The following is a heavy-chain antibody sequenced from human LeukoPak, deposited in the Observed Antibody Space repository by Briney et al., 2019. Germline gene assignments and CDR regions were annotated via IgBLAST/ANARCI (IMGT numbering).Heavy chain of an antibody. CDR2: IYYSGST. J-gene: IGHJ4*02. CDR3: ARLLAVADYHFDY. D-gene: IGHD6-19*01. V-gene: IGHV4-59*01. CDR1: GGSISSYY. Sequence: PSETLSLTCTVSGGSISSYYWSWIRQPPGKGLEWIGYIYYSGSTNYNPSLKSRVTISVDTSKNQFSLKLSSVTAADTAVYYCARLLAVADYHFDYWGQGTLVTVSS.